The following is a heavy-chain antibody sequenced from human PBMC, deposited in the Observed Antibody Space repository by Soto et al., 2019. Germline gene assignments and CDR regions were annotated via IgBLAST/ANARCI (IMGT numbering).Heavy chain of an antibody. CDR1: GFTFDDYG. CDR2: INWNGGST. D-gene: IGHD3-10*01. CDR3: ARVVGFITMVRGSPLYYFDY. Sequence: GGSLRLSCAASGFTFDDYGMSWVRQAPGKGLEWVSGINWNGGSTGYADSVKGRFTISRDNAKNSLYLQMNSLRAEDTALYYCARVVGFITMVRGSPLYYFDYWGQGTLVTVSS. J-gene: IGHJ4*02. V-gene: IGHV3-20*04.